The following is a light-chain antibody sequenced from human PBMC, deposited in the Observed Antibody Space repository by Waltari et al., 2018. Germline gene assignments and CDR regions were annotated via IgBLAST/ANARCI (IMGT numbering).Light chain of an antibody. CDR3: CSYVGSYTLL. J-gene: IGLJ3*02. CDR1: GSDVGGFRS. V-gene: IGLV2-11*01. CDR2: DVS. Sequence: QSGLTQPRSVSGSPGQSVTITCTGTGSDVGGFRSVSWYQQSPGKAPKLIIYDVSKRPSGAPDRFYGSKSGTTASLTISVLQAEDEADNHCCSYVGSYTLLFGGGTKLTVL.